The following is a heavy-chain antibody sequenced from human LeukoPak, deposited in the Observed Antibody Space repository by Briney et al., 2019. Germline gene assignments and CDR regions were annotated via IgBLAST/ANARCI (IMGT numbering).Heavy chain of an antibody. CDR2: ISGSGGST. V-gene: IGHV3-23*01. CDR3: AKSFWGSIAAAGTDYFDY. J-gene: IGHJ4*02. Sequence: GGSLRLSCAASGFTFSSYAMSWVRQAPGKGLEWVSAISGSGGSTYYADSVKGRFTISRDNSKNTLYLQMNSLRAEDTAVYYCAKSFWGSIAAAGTDYFDYWGQGTLVTVSS. CDR1: GFTFSSYA. D-gene: IGHD6-13*01.